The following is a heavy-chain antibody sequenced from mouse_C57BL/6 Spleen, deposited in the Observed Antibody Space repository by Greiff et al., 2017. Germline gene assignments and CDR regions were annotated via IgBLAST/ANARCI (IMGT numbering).Heavy chain of an antibody. D-gene: IGHD2-2*01. CDR1: GYTFTSYW. J-gene: IGHJ4*01. V-gene: IGHV1-64*01. Sequence: VQLQQPGAELVKPGASVKLSCKASGYTFTSYWMHWVKQRPGQGLEWIGMINPNSGSTNYNEKFKSKATLTVDKSSSTAYMQLSSLTSEDSAVYYCARDYGYVYAMGYWGQGTSVTVSS. CDR3: ARDYGYVYAMGY. CDR2: INPNSGST.